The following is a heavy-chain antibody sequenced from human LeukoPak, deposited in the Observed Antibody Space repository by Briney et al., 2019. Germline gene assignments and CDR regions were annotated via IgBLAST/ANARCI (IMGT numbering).Heavy chain of an antibody. CDR3: AKDPIYDSSGYYYDY. D-gene: IGHD3-22*01. CDR2: IDSRSSTI. Sequence: GGSLRLSCATSGFSFSRYEMNWVRQAPGKGLEWVAYIDSRSSTIYYTDSMKGRFTISRDNAKNSLYLQMNSLRAEDTAVYYCAKDPIYDSSGYYYDYWGQGTLVTVSS. J-gene: IGHJ4*02. V-gene: IGHV3-48*03. CDR1: GFSFSRYE.